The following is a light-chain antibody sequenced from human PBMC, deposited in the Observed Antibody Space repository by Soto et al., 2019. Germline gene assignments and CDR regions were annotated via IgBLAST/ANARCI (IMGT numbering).Light chain of an antibody. V-gene: IGLV3-27*01. CDR1: VLAKKY. CDR2: NDS. J-gene: IGLJ2*01. CDR3: YSAAGIDLVV. Sequence: SYELTQPSSVSVSPGQTARSTCAGDVLAKKYARWFQQKPGQAPVLLIYNDSERPSGIPERCSGSGSGTTVTLTISGAQVEDEADYYCYSAAGIDLVVFGGGTKLTVL.